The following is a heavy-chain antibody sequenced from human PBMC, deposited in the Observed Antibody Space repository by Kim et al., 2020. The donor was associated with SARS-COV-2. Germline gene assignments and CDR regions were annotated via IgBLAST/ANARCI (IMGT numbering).Heavy chain of an antibody. CDR2: IYYSGST. CDR1: GGSISSSSYY. CDR3: ASWVKGILLYENWFDP. V-gene: IGHV4-39*01. Sequence: SETLSLTCTVSGGSISSSSYYWGWIRQPPGKGLEWIGSIYYSGSTYYNPSLKSRVTISVDTSKNQFSLKLSSVTAADTAVYYCASWVKGILLYENWFDPWGQGTLVTVSS. D-gene: IGHD2-8*01. J-gene: IGHJ5*02.